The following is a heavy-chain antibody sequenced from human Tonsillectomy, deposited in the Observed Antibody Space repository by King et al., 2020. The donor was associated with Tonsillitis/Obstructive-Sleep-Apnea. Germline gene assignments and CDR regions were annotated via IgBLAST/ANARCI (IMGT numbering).Heavy chain of an antibody. Sequence: VQLVESGAEVKKPGESLRISCKGSGYSFTSYWISWVRQMPGKGLEWMGRIEPSDSYTNYSPSFQGHVTISADKSISTAYLQWSSLKASDTAMYYCAARLGIVGATGYWGQGTLVTVSS. J-gene: IGHJ4*02. CDR3: AARLGIVGATGY. D-gene: IGHD1-26*01. CDR1: GYSFTSYW. CDR2: IEPSDSYT. V-gene: IGHV5-10-1*03.